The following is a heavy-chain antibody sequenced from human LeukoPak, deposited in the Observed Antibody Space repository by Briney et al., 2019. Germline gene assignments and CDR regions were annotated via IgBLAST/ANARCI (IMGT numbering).Heavy chain of an antibody. CDR2: FDPEDGET. CDR3: ARCGAGCSSTSCYNHYYYYGMDV. V-gene: IGHV1-24*01. CDR1: GYTLTELS. Sequence: GASVKVSCKVSGYTLTELSMHWVRQAPGKGLEWMGGFDPEDGETIYAQKFQGRVTMTEDTSTDTAYMELSSLRSEDTAVYYCARCGAGCSSTSCYNHYYYYGMDVWGQGTTVTVSS. J-gene: IGHJ6*02. D-gene: IGHD2-2*02.